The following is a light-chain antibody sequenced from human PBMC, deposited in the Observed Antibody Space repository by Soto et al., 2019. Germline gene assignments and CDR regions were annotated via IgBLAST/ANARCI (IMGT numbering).Light chain of an antibody. J-gene: IGKJ2*01. CDR3: QQYRTSPPMYT. CDR2: AAS. Sequence: ETVLTQSPGTLSLSPGERATLSCRASQTVSNSYVAWYQHKPGQTPRVLIYAASSRTPGIPDRFSGSGYGTEFTLTISRLEPEDLAVYYCQQYRTSPPMYTFGQGTKLEIK. V-gene: IGKV3-20*01. CDR1: QTVSNSY.